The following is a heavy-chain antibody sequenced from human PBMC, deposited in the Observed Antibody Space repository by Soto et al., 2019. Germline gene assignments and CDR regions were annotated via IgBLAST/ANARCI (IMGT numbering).Heavy chain of an antibody. Sequence: PSETLSLTCTVSGGSISSYDWSWIRQPPGKELEWIGYIYYSGSTNYNPSLKSRVTISVDTSKNQFSLKLSSVTAADTAVYYCASAPCSSTSCYGFDPWGQGTLVTVSS. CDR3: ASAPCSSTSCYGFDP. D-gene: IGHD2-2*01. J-gene: IGHJ5*02. CDR2: IYYSGST. V-gene: IGHV4-59*01. CDR1: GGSISSYD.